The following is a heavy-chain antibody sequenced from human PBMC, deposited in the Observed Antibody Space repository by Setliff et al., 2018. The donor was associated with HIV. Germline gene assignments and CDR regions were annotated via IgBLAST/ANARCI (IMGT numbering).Heavy chain of an antibody. D-gene: IGHD1-26*01. CDR1: GFTLSEYT. V-gene: IGHV3-23*01. CDR3: ARDPILGGPDFFDY. J-gene: IGHJ4*02. Sequence: PGGSLRLSCAGSGFTLSEYTISWVRQTPQKGLEWVSAIGGSGTYYSDSVKGRFTISGDNSKNTVFLQMNSLRVEDTAVYYCARDPILGGPDFFDYWGQGALVTVSS. CDR2: IGGSGT.